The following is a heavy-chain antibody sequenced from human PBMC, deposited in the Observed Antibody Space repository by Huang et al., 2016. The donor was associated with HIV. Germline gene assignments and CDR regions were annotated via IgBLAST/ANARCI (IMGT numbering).Heavy chain of an antibody. V-gene: IGHV2-70*01. CDR3: ARSIYSIAAYNRAFDI. Sequence: QVTLRESGPALVKPTQTLTLTCTFSGFSRSTSGMCVSWICQPPGKALEWLALIDWDEDKYYSTSLKTRLTIYKDTYKNQVVLIMTNMDPVDTATYYCARSIYSIAAYNRAFDIWGQGTMVSVSS. J-gene: IGHJ3*02. CDR1: GFSRSTSGMC. D-gene: IGHD6-6*01. CDR2: IDWDEDK.